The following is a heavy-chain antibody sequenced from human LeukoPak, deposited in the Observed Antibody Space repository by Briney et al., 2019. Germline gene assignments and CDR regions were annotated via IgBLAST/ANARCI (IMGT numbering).Heavy chain of an antibody. CDR3: ARLGIAAAGTDFYYYGMDV. V-gene: IGHV1-2*02. CDR1: RYTFTGYY. CDR2: INPNRGGT. D-gene: IGHD6-13*01. Sequence: ASVTVSCMASRYTFTGYYMHWVRQAPGQGLEGMGLINPNRGGTNYAQKFQGRVTMTRDTSISTAYMELSRLRSDDTAVYYCARLGIAAAGTDFYYYGMDVWGQGTTVTVSS. J-gene: IGHJ6*02.